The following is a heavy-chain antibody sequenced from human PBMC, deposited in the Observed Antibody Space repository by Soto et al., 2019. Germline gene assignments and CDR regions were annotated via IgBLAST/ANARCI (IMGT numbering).Heavy chain of an antibody. D-gene: IGHD3-16*01. V-gene: IGHV4-59*06. CDR3: ARCARTQLRLGES. Sequence: VQLVESGGGLVKPGGSLRLSCAASGFTFSDYTVNWIRQAPGKRLEWIGYIYYSGSTYYNPSLKSRVTISVDTSKNQFSLKLSSVTAADTAVYYCARCARTQLRLGESWSQGTLVTVSS. J-gene: IGHJ5*02. CDR2: IYYSGST. CDR1: GFTFSDYT.